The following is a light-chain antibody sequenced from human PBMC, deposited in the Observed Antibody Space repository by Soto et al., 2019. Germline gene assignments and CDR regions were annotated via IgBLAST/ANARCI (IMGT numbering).Light chain of an antibody. CDR1: QSVSSN. CDR3: QQYNNWPPTWT. Sequence: EILMTQSPATLSVSPGERATLSCIAIQSVSSNLAWYQQKPGQAPRLLIYGVSTRATDIPARFSGSGSGTEFTLTISSLQSEDFAVYYCQQYNNWPPTWTFGQGTKVDNK. J-gene: IGKJ1*01. CDR2: GVS. V-gene: IGKV3-15*01.